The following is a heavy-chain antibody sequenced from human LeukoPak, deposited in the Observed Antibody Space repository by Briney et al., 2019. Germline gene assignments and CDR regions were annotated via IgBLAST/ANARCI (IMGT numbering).Heavy chain of an antibody. Sequence: HPGGSLRLSCAASGFTFISYGMSWVRQAPGKGLEWVSYISSSGSTIYYADSVKGRFTISRDNAKNSLYLQMNSLRAEDTAVYYCARGQRLRGVMRNGYWFDPWGQGTLVTVSS. D-gene: IGHD3-10*01. CDR2: ISSSGSTI. J-gene: IGHJ5*02. V-gene: IGHV3-48*04. CDR3: ARGQRLRGVMRNGYWFDP. CDR1: GFTFISYG.